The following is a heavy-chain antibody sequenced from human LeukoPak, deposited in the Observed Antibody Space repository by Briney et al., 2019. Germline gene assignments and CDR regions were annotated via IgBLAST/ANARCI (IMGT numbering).Heavy chain of an antibody. CDR2: INPSGGST. CDR3: ARGRGSSGYLYYYYYYMDV. J-gene: IGHJ6*03. D-gene: IGHD3-22*01. Sequence: ASVKVSCKASGYTFTSHHIHWVRQAPGQGLEWMGIINPSGGSTNYMQNFQGRVTMTRDMSTSTVYMELSSLRSEDTAMYYCARGRGSSGYLYYYYYYMDVWGKGTTVTVSS. V-gene: IGHV1-46*01. CDR1: GYTFTSHH.